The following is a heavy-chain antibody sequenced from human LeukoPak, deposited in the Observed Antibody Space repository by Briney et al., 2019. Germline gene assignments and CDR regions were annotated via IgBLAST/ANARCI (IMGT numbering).Heavy chain of an antibody. CDR1: GFTFSSYG. D-gene: IGHD6-13*01. CDR2: ISGSGGST. J-gene: IGHJ4*02. CDR3: AKGAHKYSSSSHTFDS. V-gene: IGHV3-23*01. Sequence: PGGSLRLSCAASGFTFSSYGMSWVRQAPGKGLEWVSAISGSGGSTYYADSVRGRFTISRDNSKNRLYLQMNSLRAEDTAVYYCAKGAHKYSSSSHTFDSWGQGTLVTVSS.